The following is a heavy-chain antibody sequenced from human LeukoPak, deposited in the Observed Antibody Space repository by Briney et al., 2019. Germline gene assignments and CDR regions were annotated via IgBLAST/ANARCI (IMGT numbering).Heavy chain of an antibody. J-gene: IGHJ3*02. CDR3: ARLLDYDSSGYPDTFDI. D-gene: IGHD3-22*01. CDR2: IYYTGRT. Sequence: PSETLSLTCSVSGGSISPNYWTWIRQPPGKGLEWIGFIYYTGRTNYNPPLKSRLTISIDTSKSQFSLKMSSLTAADTAVYYCARLLDYDSSGYPDTFDIWGQGTMVTVSS. CDR1: GGSISPNY. V-gene: IGHV4-59*01.